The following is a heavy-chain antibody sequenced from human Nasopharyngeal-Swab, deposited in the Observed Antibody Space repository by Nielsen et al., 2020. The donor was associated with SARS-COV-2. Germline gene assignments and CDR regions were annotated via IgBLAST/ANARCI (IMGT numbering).Heavy chain of an antibody. CDR3: ARALNYDSSGYYYDAFDI. V-gene: IGHV3-23*01. CDR2: ISGSGGST. D-gene: IGHD3-22*01. CDR1: GFTFSTYA. J-gene: IGHJ3*02. Sequence: GGSLRLSCAVSGFTFSTYAMSWVRQAPGQGLEWVSHISGSGGSTYYADSVKGRFTISRDNAKNSLYLQMNSLRAEDTAVYYCARALNYDSSGYYYDAFDIWGQGTMVTVSS.